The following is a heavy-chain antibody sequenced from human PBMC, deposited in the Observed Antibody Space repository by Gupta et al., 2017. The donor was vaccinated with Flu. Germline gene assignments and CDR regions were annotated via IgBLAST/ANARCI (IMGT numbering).Heavy chain of an antibody. D-gene: IGHD3-22*01. CDR2: INHSGST. CDR1: GGSFSGYY. J-gene: IGHJ6*02. V-gene: IGHV4-34*01. CDR3: ARGVHYDSSGYSRYGMDV. Sequence: QVQLQQWGAGLLKPSETLSLTCAVYGGSFSGYYWSWIRQPPGKGLEWIGEINHSGSTNYNPSLKSRVTISVDTSKNQFSLKLSSVTAADTAVYYCARGVHYDSSGYSRYGMDVWGQGTTVTVAS.